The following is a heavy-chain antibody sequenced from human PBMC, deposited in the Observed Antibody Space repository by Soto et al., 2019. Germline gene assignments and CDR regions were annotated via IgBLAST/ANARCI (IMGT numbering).Heavy chain of an antibody. J-gene: IGHJ1*01. CDR1: GFTFSSYA. Sequence: EVQLLESGGGLVQPGGSLRLSCAASGFTFSSYAMSWVRQAPGKGLEWVSAISGSGGSTYYADSVKGRFTISRDNSKNTLYVQMNSLRAEDTAVYYCAMASGYSSGWSRGYFQHWGQGTLVTVSS. CDR2: ISGSGGST. D-gene: IGHD6-19*01. V-gene: IGHV3-23*01. CDR3: AMASGYSSGWSRGYFQH.